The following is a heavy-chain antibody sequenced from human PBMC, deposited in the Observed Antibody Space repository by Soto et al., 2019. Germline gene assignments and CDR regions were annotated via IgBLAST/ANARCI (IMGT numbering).Heavy chain of an antibody. J-gene: IGHJ4*02. V-gene: IGHV3-21*06. CDR3: ARESEDLTSNFDY. Sequence: PGGSLRLSCAASGFTFTKYSVNWVRQAPGKGLEWVSSISSTTNYIYYGDSMKGRFTISRDNAKNSLYLEMNSPRAEDTAVYYCARESEDLTSNFDYWGQGTLVTVSS. CDR1: GFTFTKYS. CDR2: ISSTTNYI.